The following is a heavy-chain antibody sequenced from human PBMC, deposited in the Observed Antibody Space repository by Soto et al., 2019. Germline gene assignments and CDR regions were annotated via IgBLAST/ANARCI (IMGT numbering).Heavy chain of an antibody. J-gene: IGHJ4*02. CDR3: TRPHYYDSSGPPDD. Sequence: PGESLKISCKGSGYIFTSYWIGWVRQMPGKGLEWMGIIYPGDSDTRYSPSFQGQVTISADKSTSTAYLQWNSLKASDTAMYYCTRPHYYDSSGPPDDWGQGTLVTLSS. CDR2: IYPGDSDT. V-gene: IGHV5-51*01. CDR1: GYIFTSYW. D-gene: IGHD3-22*01.